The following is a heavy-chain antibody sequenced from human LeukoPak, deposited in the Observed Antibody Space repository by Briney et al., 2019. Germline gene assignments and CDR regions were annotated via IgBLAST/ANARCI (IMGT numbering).Heavy chain of an antibody. V-gene: IGHV3-74*01. CDR3: VRDNAYTFDY. CDR2: INTNGDSA. Sequence: PGGSLRLSCAVSGFKFSSYWMNWVRQVPGKGLMWVAHINTNGDSANHADSVKGRFTISRDNAKSTLSLQMNSLRAEDTAIYYCVRDNAYTFDYWGQGTLVTVSS. CDR1: GFKFSSYW. D-gene: IGHD5-24*01. J-gene: IGHJ4*01.